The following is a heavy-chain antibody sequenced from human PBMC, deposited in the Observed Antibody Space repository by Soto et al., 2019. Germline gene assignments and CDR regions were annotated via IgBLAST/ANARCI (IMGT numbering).Heavy chain of an antibody. J-gene: IGHJ6*02. D-gene: IGHD3-10*01. Sequence: GRFTISRDNAKNSLYLQMNSLRVEDTAVYYCARAKVVRGARARIDVWGQGTTVTVSS. V-gene: IGHV3-11*05. CDR3: ARAKVVRGARARIDV.